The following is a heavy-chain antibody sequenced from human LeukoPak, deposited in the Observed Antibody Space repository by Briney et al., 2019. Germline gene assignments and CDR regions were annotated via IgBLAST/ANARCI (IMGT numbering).Heavy chain of an antibody. CDR3: ARVSTTVAGSDYLDY. V-gene: IGHV3-72*01. D-gene: IGHD6-19*01. J-gene: IGHJ4*02. CDR1: GFTFSDHF. Sequence: GGSLRLSCAASGFTFSDHFMDWVRQAPGKGLEWVGRIRKRPNSYTTEYAATVQGRFAISRDDSKNSLYLQMNSLKTEDTAVYYCARVSTTVAGSDYLDYWGQGTQVTISS. CDR2: IRKRPNSYTT.